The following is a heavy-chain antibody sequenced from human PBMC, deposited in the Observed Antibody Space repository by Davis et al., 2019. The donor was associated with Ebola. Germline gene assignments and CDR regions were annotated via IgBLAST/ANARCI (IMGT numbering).Heavy chain of an antibody. D-gene: IGHD6-13*01. CDR3: ARATLWAAASLDY. Sequence: ASVKVSCKASGYTFTGYYMHWVRQAPGQGLEWMGWINPNSGGTNYAQKFQGWVTMTRDTSISTAYMELSRLRSDDTAVYYCARATLWAAASLDYWGQGTLVTVSS. V-gene: IGHV1-2*04. CDR1: GYTFTGYY. J-gene: IGHJ4*02. CDR2: INPNSGGT.